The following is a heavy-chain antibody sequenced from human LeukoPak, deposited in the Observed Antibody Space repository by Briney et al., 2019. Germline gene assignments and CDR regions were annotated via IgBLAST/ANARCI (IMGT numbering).Heavy chain of an antibody. CDR1: GFTFSSYG. Sequence: GGSLRLSCAASGFTFSSYGMHWVRQAPGKGLEWVAVIWYDGSNKYYADSVKGRFTISRDNSKNTLYLQMNSLRAEDTAVYYCARGSSSWYSGFMDVWGKGTTVTVSS. J-gene: IGHJ6*03. V-gene: IGHV3-33*01. CDR3: ARGSSSWYSGFMDV. CDR2: IWYDGSNK. D-gene: IGHD6-13*01.